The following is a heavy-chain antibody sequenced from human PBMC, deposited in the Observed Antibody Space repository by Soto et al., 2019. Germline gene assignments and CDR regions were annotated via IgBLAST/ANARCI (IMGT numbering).Heavy chain of an antibody. D-gene: IGHD6-13*01. V-gene: IGHV4-34*01. Sequence: ASETLSLTCAVYGGSFSGYYWSWIRQPPGKGLEWIGEINHSGSTNYNPSLKSRVTISVDTSKNQFSLKLSSVTAADTAVYYCARDGSSWSYYYYGMDVWGQGTTVTVSS. J-gene: IGHJ6*02. CDR3: ARDGSSWSYYYYGMDV. CDR2: INHSGST. CDR1: GGSFSGYY.